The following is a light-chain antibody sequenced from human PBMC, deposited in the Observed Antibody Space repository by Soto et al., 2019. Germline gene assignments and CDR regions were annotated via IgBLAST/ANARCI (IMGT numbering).Light chain of an antibody. J-gene: IGKJ1*01. CDR3: QQYSNWPRT. Sequence: EIVFTQSPGTLSLYPGERATLSCRASQSVSNNYLAWYQQKPGQAPRLLIYGASNRATGIPDRFSGSGSGTDFTLTISRLEPEDFALYYCQQYSNWPRTFGQGTKVDI. CDR2: GAS. CDR1: QSVSNNY. V-gene: IGKV3-20*01.